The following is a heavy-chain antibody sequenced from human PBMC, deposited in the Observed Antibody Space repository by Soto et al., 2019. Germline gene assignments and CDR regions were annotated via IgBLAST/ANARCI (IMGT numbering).Heavy chain of an antibody. V-gene: IGHV3-15*01. CDR3: TTDPWVVVVVAPTPVH. CDR2: IKSKTDGGTT. CDR1: GFPFSSAW. J-gene: IGHJ4*02. Sequence: EVQLAESGGGPVKPGGSLRLSCVASGFPFSSAWMTWVRQAPGKGLEWVGRIKSKTDGGTTDYAAPVKGRFTISRDDSKNTLYLQMNSLKSDDTAVYYCTTDPWVVVVVAPTPVHWGQGTLVTVSS. D-gene: IGHD2-15*01.